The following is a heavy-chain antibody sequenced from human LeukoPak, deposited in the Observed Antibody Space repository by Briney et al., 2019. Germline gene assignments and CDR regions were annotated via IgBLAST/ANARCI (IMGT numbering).Heavy chain of an antibody. CDR2: ISSSGSTI. V-gene: IGHV3-48*03. J-gene: IGHJ4*02. CDR3: ASRRGSNRPFDY. CDR1: GFTFSSYE. Sequence: GGSLRLSCAASGFTFSSYEMNWVRQAPGKGLEWVSYISSSGSTIYYSDSVRGRFTISRDNAKNSLYLQMNSLTAEDSAVYYCASRRGSNRPFDYWGQGTLVTVSS. D-gene: IGHD1-26*01.